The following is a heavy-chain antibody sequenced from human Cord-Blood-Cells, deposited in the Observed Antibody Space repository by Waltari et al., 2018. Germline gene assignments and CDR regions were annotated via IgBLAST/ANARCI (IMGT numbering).Heavy chain of an antibody. D-gene: IGHD6-6*01. CDR3: ARGGEQLIYWYFDL. Sequence: QVQLQQWGAGLLKPSETLSLTCAVYGGSFSGYYWSWIRQPPGKGLEWIGEINHSGSTNSTPSLKSRVTISVDTSKNQFSLKLSSVTAADTAVYYCARGGEQLIYWYFDLWGRGTLVTVSS. J-gene: IGHJ2*01. CDR1: GGSFSGYY. V-gene: IGHV4-34*01. CDR2: INHSGST.